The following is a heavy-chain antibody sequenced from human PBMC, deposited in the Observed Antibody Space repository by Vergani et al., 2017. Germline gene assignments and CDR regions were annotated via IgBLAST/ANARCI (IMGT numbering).Heavy chain of an antibody. D-gene: IGHD6-19*01. CDR1: GGSISDYY. CDR3: ARDRVYSTGWYSAFDI. J-gene: IGHJ3*02. V-gene: IGHV4-59*01. Sequence: QVQLQESGPGLVKSSETLSLTCTVSGGSISDYYWNWLRQPPGVGLEWIGYNYKTGSSTYNPSLKGRVTISADTSKNQFSLKLTSVTAADTALYYCARDRVYSTGWYSAFDIWGQGTMVTVSS. CDR2: NYKTGSS.